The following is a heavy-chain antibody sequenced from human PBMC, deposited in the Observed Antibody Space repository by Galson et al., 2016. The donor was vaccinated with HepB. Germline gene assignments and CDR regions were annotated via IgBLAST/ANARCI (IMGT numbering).Heavy chain of an antibody. V-gene: IGHV3-33*08. CDR2: ISYDETYK. J-gene: IGHJ3*02. D-gene: IGHD6-6*01. CDR3: TLATRYDAFDI. CDR1: GFTFSNFG. Sequence: SLRLSCAASGFTFSNFGMHWVRQAPGKGLEWVAVISYDETYKYYADSVKGRFTISRDNSKNTLYLQMNSLRAEDTAVYYCTLATRYDAFDIWGQGTLVTVSA.